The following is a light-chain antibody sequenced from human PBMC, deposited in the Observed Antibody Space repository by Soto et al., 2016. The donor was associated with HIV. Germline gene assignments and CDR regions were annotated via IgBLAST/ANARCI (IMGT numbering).Light chain of an antibody. Sequence: DIQMTQSPSTLSASIGDRVTITCRASQSFSSWLAWYQQKPGKAPKLLMSATSVLESGVPSRFSGSGSGTEFTLTISSLQPEDFATYYCQQYENYPYTFGQGTKAGDQT. CDR2: ATS. V-gene: IGKV1-5*03. CDR1: QSFSSW. J-gene: IGKJ2*01. CDR3: QQYENYPYT.